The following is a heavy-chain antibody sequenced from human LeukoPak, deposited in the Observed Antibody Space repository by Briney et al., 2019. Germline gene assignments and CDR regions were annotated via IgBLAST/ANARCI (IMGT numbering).Heavy chain of an antibody. Sequence: SETLSLTCAVYGGSFSGYYWSWIRQPPGKGLEWIGEINHSGSTNYNPSLKSRVTISVDTSKNQFSLKLSSVTAADTAVYYCARVKVLLWFGEIYYFDYWGQGTLVTVSS. CDR1: GGSFSGYY. D-gene: IGHD3-10*01. J-gene: IGHJ4*02. CDR3: ARVKVLLWFGEIYYFDY. V-gene: IGHV4-34*01. CDR2: INHSGST.